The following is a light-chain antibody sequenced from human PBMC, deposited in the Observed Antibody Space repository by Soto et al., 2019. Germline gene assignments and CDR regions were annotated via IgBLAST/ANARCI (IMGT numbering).Light chain of an antibody. CDR2: DAS. Sequence: DIQMTQSPPTLSASLGDTVTVTCRASQSASGWLAWYQQKPGEAPKLLIYDASALPRGVPSRFSGSGSGTKFTLTIASLQPDDFATYYCQQYETFSGTFGPGTKVDIK. CDR1: QSASGW. V-gene: IGKV1-5*01. J-gene: IGKJ1*01. CDR3: QQYETFSGT.